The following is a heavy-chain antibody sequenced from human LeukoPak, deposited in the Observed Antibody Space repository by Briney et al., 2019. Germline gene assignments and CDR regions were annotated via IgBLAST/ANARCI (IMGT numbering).Heavy chain of an antibody. CDR3: ARDDSIAVAGV. Sequence: GASVKVSCKASGYTFTSYYMHWVRQAPGQGLEWMGIINPSGGSTSYAQKFQGRVTMTRDTSISTAYMELSRLRPDDTAVYYCARDDSIAVAGVWGQGTLVTVSS. D-gene: IGHD6-19*01. V-gene: IGHV1-46*01. J-gene: IGHJ4*02. CDR1: GYTFTSYY. CDR2: INPSGGST.